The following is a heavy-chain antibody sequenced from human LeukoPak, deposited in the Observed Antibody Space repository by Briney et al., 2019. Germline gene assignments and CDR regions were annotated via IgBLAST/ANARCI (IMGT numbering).Heavy chain of an antibody. V-gene: IGHV4-59*12. D-gene: IGHD2-8*02. CDR3: AXXXXXXSSVLTRKRSYYFDY. Sequence: PSETLSLTCTVSGGSISSYYWSWIRQPPGKGLEWIGYIYYSGSTNYNPSLKSRVTMSVDTSKNQFSLKLSSVTAADTAVYYCAXXXXXXSSVLTRKRSYYFDYWGQGTLVTVSS. CDR1: GGSISSYY. J-gene: IGHJ4*02. CDR2: IYYSGST.